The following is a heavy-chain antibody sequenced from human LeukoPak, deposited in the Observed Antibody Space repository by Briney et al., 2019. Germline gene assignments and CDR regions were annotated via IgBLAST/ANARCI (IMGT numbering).Heavy chain of an antibody. CDR1: GFTFSSHR. V-gene: IGHV3-74*01. CDR2: ISSDGSSI. CDR3: AREGAALDY. J-gene: IGHJ4*02. Sequence: GGSLRLSCAASGFTFSSHRMYWVRQAPGKGLVWVSRISSDGSSIAYTDSMRGRFTISRDNAKNTLYLQMNSLRVEDTAVYYCAREGAALDYWGQGTLVSVSS. D-gene: IGHD6-6*01.